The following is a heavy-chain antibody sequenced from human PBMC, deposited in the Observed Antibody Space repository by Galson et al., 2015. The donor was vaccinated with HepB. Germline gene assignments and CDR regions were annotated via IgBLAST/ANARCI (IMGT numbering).Heavy chain of an antibody. CDR3: AKDRVAARGLFDY. Sequence: SLRLSCAASGFTFSSYAMSWVRQAPGKGLEWVSAISGSGGSTYYADSVKGRFTISRDNSKNTLYLQMNSLRAEDTAVYYCAKDRVAARGLFDYWGQGTLVTVSS. CDR2: ISGSGGST. CDR1: GFTFSSYA. V-gene: IGHV3-23*01. D-gene: IGHD6-13*01. J-gene: IGHJ4*02.